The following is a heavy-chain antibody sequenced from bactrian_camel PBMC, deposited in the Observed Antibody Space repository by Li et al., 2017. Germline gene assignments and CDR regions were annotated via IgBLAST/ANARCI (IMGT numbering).Heavy chain of an antibody. CDR3: ARNLRPPYTE. J-gene: IGHJ4*01. CDR1: GITISPYC. D-gene: IGHD2*01. Sequence: HVQLVESGGGSVQAGGSLTLSCVASGITISPYCMGWSRQIPGKDREGVAAISPASGRRYYGDSVKGRFTTTRDNAKNTITLQKNTLKTEDTAMYFCARNLRPPYTERGQGTQVTVS. V-gene: IGHV3S1*01. CDR2: ISPASGRR.